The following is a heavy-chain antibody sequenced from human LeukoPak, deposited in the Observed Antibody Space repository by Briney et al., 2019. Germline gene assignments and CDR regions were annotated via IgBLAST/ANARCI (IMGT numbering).Heavy chain of an antibody. CDR2: IYYSGST. CDR1: GGSISSYY. CDR3: ARGRGVVAFDI. D-gene: IGHD2-15*01. Sequence: PSETLSLTCTVSGGSISSYYWSWIRQPPGKGLEWIGYIYYSGSTNYNPSLKSRVTISVDTSKNQFSLKLSSVTAADTAVYYCARGRGVVAFDIWGQGTMVTVSS. V-gene: IGHV4-59*01. J-gene: IGHJ3*02.